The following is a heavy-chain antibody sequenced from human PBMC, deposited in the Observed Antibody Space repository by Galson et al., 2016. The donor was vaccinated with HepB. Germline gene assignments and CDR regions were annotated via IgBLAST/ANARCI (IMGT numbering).Heavy chain of an antibody. Sequence: TLSLTCTVSGDSVSRGGYRWSWIRQHPGKGLEWIGYIGYSGDLLYNPSLKGRVVISLEASTNRFYLKLTSVTVADTAVYYCARESPGDCPTGNCYKFDNWGQGTLVTVSS. V-gene: IGHV4-31*03. D-gene: IGHD2-2*02. J-gene: IGHJ4*02. CDR3: ARESPGDCPTGNCYKFDN. CDR1: GDSVSRGGYR. CDR2: IGYSGDL.